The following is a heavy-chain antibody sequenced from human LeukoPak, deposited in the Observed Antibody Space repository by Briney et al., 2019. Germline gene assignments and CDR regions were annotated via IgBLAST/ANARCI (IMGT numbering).Heavy chain of an antibody. CDR2: IYSSGST. V-gene: IGHV4-61*02. CDR3: AGKAAAAGTFDY. Sequence: SQTLSLTCTVSGGSISSGSYYWSWIRQPAGKGLEWIGRIYSSGSTNYNPSLRSRVTISVDTSKNHFSLKLSSVTTADTAVYYCAGKAAAAGTFDYWGQGTLVTVSS. D-gene: IGHD6-13*01. J-gene: IGHJ4*02. CDR1: GGSISSGSYY.